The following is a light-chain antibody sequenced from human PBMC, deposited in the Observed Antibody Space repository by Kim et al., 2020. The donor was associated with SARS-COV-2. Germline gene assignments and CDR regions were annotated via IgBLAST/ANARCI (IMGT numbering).Light chain of an antibody. CDR1: QSISSW. CDR3: QQYNSYRT. CDR2: KAS. J-gene: IGKJ1*01. Sequence: PAAVGDRVTITCRASQSISSWLAWYQQKPGKATKLLIYKASNLEGGVPSRFSGSGSGTEFTLPISSLQPDDFATYYCQQYNSYRTFGQGTTVDIK. V-gene: IGKV1-5*03.